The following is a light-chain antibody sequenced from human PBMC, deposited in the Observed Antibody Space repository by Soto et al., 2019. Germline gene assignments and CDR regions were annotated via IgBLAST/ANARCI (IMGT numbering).Light chain of an antibody. CDR1: QSVSAGH. Sequence: ESVLTQYPVTLSLSPGERATRSCRASQSVSAGHLAWYQQKPGQAPRLLIYGASSRATGIPDRFSGSGSGTDFTLTISRLEPEDFAVYFCQQYGSSPLTFGGGTNVDIK. CDR2: GAS. V-gene: IGKV3-20*01. J-gene: IGKJ4*01. CDR3: QQYGSSPLT.